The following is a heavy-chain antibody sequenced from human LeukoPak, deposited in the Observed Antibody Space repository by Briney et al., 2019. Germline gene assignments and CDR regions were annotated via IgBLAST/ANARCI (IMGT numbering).Heavy chain of an antibody. CDR1: GFTFRNSA. CDR2: ISSSGGTT. Sequence: PGGSLRLSCAASGFTFRNSAMSWVRQAPGKGLEWVSSISSSGGTTYYADSVKGRFTISRDNSKNTLYLQMNSLRAEDTAVYYCAKLRYFDWLSPNDYWGQGTLVTVSS. J-gene: IGHJ4*02. CDR3: AKLRYFDWLSPNDY. V-gene: IGHV3-23*01. D-gene: IGHD3-9*01.